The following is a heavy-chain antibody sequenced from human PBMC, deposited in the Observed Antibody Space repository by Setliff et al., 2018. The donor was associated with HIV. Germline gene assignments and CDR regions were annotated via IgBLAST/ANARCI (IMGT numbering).Heavy chain of an antibody. CDR3: VRDRDWAFDY. CDR2: IRYDGNDK. Sequence: PGGSLRLSCEASAFIFTTYGMHWVRQAPGKGLEWIAFIRYDGNDKYYADSVKGRFTISRDNSKNTLYLEMTSLRAEDTAVYHCVRDRDWAFDYWGQGILVTVSS. V-gene: IGHV3-30*02. D-gene: IGHD3-9*01. J-gene: IGHJ4*02. CDR1: AFIFTTYG.